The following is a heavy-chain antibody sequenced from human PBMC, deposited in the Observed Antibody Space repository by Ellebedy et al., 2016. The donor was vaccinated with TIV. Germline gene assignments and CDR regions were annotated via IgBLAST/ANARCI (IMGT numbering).Heavy chain of an antibody. CDR2: IYYSGST. V-gene: IGHV4-59*01. Sequence: MPSETLSLTCTVSGGSISSYYWSWIRQPPGKGLEWIGYIYYSGSTNYNPSLKSRVTISVDTSKNQFSLKLSSVTAADTAVYYCARDSGATFDYWGQGTLVTVSS. J-gene: IGHJ4*02. D-gene: IGHD1-26*01. CDR3: ARDSGATFDY. CDR1: GGSISSYY.